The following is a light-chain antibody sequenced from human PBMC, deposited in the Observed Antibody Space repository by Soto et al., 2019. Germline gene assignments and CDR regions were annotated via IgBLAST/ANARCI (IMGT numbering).Light chain of an antibody. V-gene: IGLV2-14*01. CDR2: EVS. CDR1: SSDVGGYNY. CDR3: SSYTSSSTLV. Sequence: QSALTQPASVSGSPGQSITISCTGTSSDVGGYNYVSWYQQNPGKAPKLMICEVSNRPSGVSNRFSGSKSGNTASPTISGLQAEDEADYYCSSYTSSSTLVFGTGTKLTVL. J-gene: IGLJ1*01.